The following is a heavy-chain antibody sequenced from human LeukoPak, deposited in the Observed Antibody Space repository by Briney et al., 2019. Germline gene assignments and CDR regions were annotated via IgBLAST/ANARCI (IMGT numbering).Heavy chain of an antibody. CDR3: ASLQLYGDYVY. CDR2: IRYDGNNK. D-gene: IGHD4-17*01. CDR1: GFTFSSYG. J-gene: IGHJ4*02. V-gene: IGHV3-30*02. Sequence: GGSLRLSCAASGFTFSSYGMHWVRQAPGKGLEWVAFIRYDGNNKNYADSVKGRFTISRDNSKNTLYLQMNSLRAEDTAVYYCASLQLYGDYVYWGQGTLVTVSS.